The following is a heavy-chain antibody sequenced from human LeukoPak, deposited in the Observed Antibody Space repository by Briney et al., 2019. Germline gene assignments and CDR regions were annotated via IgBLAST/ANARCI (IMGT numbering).Heavy chain of an antibody. V-gene: IGHV4-39*01. J-gene: IGHJ4*02. CDR2: IYYSGST. D-gene: IGHD6-6*01. CDR1: GGSISSSSYY. Sequence: SSETLSLTCTVSGGSISSSSYYWGWIRQPPGKGLEWIGSIYYSGSTYYNPSLKSRVTISVDTSKNQFSLKLSSVTAADTAVYYCARHGKSYSSSSKPLDYWGQGTLVTVSS. CDR3: ARHGKSYSSSSKPLDY.